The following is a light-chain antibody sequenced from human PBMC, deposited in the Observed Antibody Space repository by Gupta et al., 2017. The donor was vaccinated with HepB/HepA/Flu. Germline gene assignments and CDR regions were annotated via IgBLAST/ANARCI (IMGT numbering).Light chain of an antibody. CDR3: QTWGTDIPVV. CDR2: LNSDGSH. J-gene: IGLJ2*01. V-gene: IGLV4-69*01. CDR1: SGHTTDA. Sequence: QLVLTQSPSASASLGASVKITCTLSSGHTTDAIAWHQRQPEKGPRYLMKLNSDGSHAKGDGIPDRFSGSSSGAERCLIISSLQSEDEADYYCQTWGTDIPVVFGGGTKLTVL.